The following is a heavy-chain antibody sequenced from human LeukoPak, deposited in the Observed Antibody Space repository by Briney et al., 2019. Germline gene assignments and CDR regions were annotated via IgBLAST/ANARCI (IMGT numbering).Heavy chain of an antibody. D-gene: IGHD2-21*02. CDR1: GFTFSRLW. Sequence: PGGSLRLSCAASGFTFSRLWMSWVRQAPGKGLEWVANINEDGSEKYYVDSVKGRFTISRDNAKNSLYLQMNSLRAEDTAVYYCARGGDPDYWGQGTLVTVSS. V-gene: IGHV3-7*01. CDR2: INEDGSEK. J-gene: IGHJ4*02. CDR3: ARGGDPDY.